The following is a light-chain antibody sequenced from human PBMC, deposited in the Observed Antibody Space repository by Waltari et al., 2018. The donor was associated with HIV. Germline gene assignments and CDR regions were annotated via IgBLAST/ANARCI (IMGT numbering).Light chain of an antibody. Sequence: QSALTQPASVSGSLGQSITISCTGTSSDVGGYNYVSCYQQHPRKAPKPMIYEVSNRPSGVSNRFSGSKSGNPASLTISGVQAEDEADYYCSSYTSSSTVFGGGTKLTVL. J-gene: IGLJ2*01. V-gene: IGLV2-14*01. CDR3: SSYTSSSTV. CDR1: SSDVGGYNY. CDR2: EVS.